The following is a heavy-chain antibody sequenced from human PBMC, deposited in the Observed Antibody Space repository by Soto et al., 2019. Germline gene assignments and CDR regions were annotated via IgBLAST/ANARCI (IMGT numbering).Heavy chain of an antibody. CDR1: GFTFSNYA. V-gene: IGHV3-64D*06. J-gene: IGHJ3*02. D-gene: IGHD3-3*01. CDR3: IKGVRKTLPADAFDM. CDR2: ISGDGGST. Sequence: EVPLVESGGDLVQPGGSLRLSCSASGFTFSNYAIHWVRQAPGKGLEYVSAISGDGGSTSYADSVKGRFTISRDNAKNTLDRQMSSLRAEDTAVYHCIKGVRKTLPADAFDMWGQGTMVTVSS.